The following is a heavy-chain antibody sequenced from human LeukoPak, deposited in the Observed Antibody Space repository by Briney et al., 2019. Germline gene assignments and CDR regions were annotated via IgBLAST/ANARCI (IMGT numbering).Heavy chain of an antibody. Sequence: GASLRLSCAASGFSLSTYGVSWVRQPPGKGLEWFSGITGTGGSTYYADSVKGRFTVSRDTSKNKLYLQMNSLRAEDTAIYYCAKDHGTAVAGFYYWGQGTLVTVSS. D-gene: IGHD6-19*01. CDR1: GFSLSTYG. J-gene: IGHJ4*02. CDR2: ITGTGGST. CDR3: AKDHGTAVAGFYY. V-gene: IGHV3-23*01.